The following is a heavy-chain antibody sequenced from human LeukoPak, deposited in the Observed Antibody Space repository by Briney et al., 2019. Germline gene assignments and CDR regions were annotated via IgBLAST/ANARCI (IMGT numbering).Heavy chain of an antibody. CDR2: ISYDGSHE. CDR1: GFTFSNYA. D-gene: IGHD1-26*01. CDR3: ARAFGGSYSSTVDY. V-gene: IGHV3-30*04. Sequence: GGSLRLSCVVSGFTFSNYAMHWVRQAPGQAPGKGLEWVAVISYDGSHEYYADSMKGRFTISRDNPKSTLYLQMNSLRPEDTAVYYCARAFGGSYSSTVDYWGQGTLVTVSS. J-gene: IGHJ4*02.